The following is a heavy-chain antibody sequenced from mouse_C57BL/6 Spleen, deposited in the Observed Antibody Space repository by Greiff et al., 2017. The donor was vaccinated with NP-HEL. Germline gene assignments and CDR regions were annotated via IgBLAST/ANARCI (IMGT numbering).Heavy chain of an antibody. J-gene: IGHJ1*03. D-gene: IGHD1-1*01. CDR3: ASFHYYGSSSWYFDV. CDR2: IYPGDGDT. CDR1: GYAFSSSW. V-gene: IGHV1-82*01. Sequence: QVQLQQSGPELVKPGASVKISCKASGYAFSSSWMNWVKQRPGKGLEWIGRIYPGDGDTNYNGKFKGKATLTADKSSSTAYMQLSSLTSEDSAVYFCASFHYYGSSSWYFDVWGTGTTVTVSS.